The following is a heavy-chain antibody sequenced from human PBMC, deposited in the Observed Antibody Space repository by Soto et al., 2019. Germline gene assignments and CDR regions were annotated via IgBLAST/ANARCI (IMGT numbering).Heavy chain of an antibody. Sequence: SETRALSWTVSGASITCTSYWSFIRQPAGKGLEWIGRFSLSGTTNYNPSLRSRVTMSADVSKNQFSLRLTSVTAADTALYYCARGMTPPGAPAWYYFDSWGQGTLVTVSS. J-gene: IGHJ4*02. CDR3: ARGMTPPGAPAWYYFDS. V-gene: IGHV4-4*07. D-gene: IGHD2-8*02. CDR1: GASITCTSY. CDR2: FSLSGTT.